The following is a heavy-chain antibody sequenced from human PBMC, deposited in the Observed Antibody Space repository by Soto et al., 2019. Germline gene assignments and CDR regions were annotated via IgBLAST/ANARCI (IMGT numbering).Heavy chain of an antibody. CDR2: ISYDGSDK. CDR3: ANTKRYYYYSMDV. J-gene: IGHJ6*03. D-gene: IGHD2-8*01. Sequence: PGGSLRLSCAASRFTFSNSGMHWVRQAPGKGLEWVAVISYDGSDKYYADSVKGRFTISRDNSKNTLYLQINSLRAEDTAVYYCANTKRYYYYSMDVWGQGTTVTVSS. V-gene: IGHV3-30*18. CDR1: RFTFSNSG.